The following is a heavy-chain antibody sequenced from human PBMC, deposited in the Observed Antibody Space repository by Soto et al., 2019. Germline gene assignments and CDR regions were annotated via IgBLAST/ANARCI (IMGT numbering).Heavy chain of an antibody. CDR3: GREPVGLTKDFDY. CDR1: GYTFIDYY. J-gene: IGHJ4*02. CDR2: INPKGGGT. Sequence: QVQLLQSGAEVKKPGASVKVSCKASGYTFIDYYMHWVRQAPGQGPEWMGCINPKGGGTKYAQKFQDWVTMTWDTSISPAYMELNRLRSADPACYSLGREPVGLTKDFDYWGKETRVPSPQ. D-gene: IGHD2-21*02. V-gene: IGHV1-2*04.